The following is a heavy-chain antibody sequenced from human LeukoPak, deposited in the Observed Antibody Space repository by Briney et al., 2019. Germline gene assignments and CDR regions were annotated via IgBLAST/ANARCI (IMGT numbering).Heavy chain of an antibody. CDR3: ARGGNSSWDY. CDR1: GFLFSNYW. Sequence: PGGSLRLSCAASGFLFSNYWMSWVRQAPGKGLEWVANIKPGGTEKYYVDSLKGRFTISRDNAKNSLYLQMNSLRVEDTAVYYCARGGNSSWDYWGQGALVTVSS. CDR2: IKPGGTEK. J-gene: IGHJ4*02. V-gene: IGHV3-7*01. D-gene: IGHD6-6*01.